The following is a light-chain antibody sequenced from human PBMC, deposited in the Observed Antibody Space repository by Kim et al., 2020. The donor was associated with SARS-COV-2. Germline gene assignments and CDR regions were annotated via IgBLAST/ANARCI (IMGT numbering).Light chain of an antibody. J-gene: IGKJ2*01. CDR2: GAS. V-gene: IGKV3-20*01. CDR3: QQYDYAPDT. CDR1: QRLARDY. Sequence: LYPGEGATLSCRTSQRLARDYLAWYQLKPGQAPRLLIYGASGRAPGIPDRFSGSGSGTDFTLTISRLEPEDFAVYYCQQYDYAPDTFGQGTRLRS.